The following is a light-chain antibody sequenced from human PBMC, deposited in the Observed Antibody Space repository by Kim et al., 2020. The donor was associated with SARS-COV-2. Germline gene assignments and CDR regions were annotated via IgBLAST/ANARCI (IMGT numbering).Light chain of an antibody. CDR2: DVS. CDR1: SSDVGGYNY. J-gene: IGLJ1*01. Sequence: QSALTQPRSVSGSPGQSVTISCTGTSSDVGGYNYDSWYQQHPGKAPKLMIYDVSKRPSGVPDRFSGSKSGNTASLTISGLQAEDEADYYCCSYAGSYVFGTGTKVT. CDR3: CSYAGSYV. V-gene: IGLV2-11*01.